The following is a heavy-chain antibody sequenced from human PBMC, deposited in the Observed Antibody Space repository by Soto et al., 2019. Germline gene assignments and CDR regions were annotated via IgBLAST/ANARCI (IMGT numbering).Heavy chain of an antibody. CDR3: ARRPKSGSFHYYGVDV. D-gene: IGHD1-26*01. CDR1: GGSVSSSSYY. J-gene: IGHJ6*02. V-gene: IGHV4-39*01. CDR2: IYYNGRT. Sequence: SETLSLTCTVSGGSVSSSSYYWDWIRQPPGKGLEWIGHIYYNGRTYYNPSLRSRVTISVDTSKNQFSLILSSVTAADSAVYYCARRPKSGSFHYYGVDVRCRGTTVTVSS.